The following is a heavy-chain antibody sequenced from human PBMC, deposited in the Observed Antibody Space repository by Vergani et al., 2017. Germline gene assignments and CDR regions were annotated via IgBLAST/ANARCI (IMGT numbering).Heavy chain of an antibody. CDR3: ARVAYDYIWGSYRPRGYYYYMDV. CDR2: ISSSGSTI. V-gene: IGHV3-11*01. D-gene: IGHD3-16*02. J-gene: IGHJ6*03. CDR1: GFTFSDYY. Sequence: QVQLVESGGGLVKPGGSLRLSCAASGFTFSDYYMSWIRQAPGKGLEWVSYISSSGSTIYYADSVKGRFTISRDNAKNSLYLQMNSLRAEDTAVYYCARVAYDYIWGSYRPRGYYYYMDVWGKGP.